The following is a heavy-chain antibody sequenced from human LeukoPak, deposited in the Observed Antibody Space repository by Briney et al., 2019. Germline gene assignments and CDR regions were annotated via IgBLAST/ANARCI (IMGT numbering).Heavy chain of an antibody. J-gene: IGHJ3*02. CDR3: ARGGGAFDI. CDR1: GFTFSNYW. CDR2: INGEGGT. D-gene: IGHD1-26*01. V-gene: IGHV3-74*01. Sequence: GGSLRLSCVASGFTFSNYWMQWVRQAPGKGLVWVSRINGEGGTSYADSVKGRFTISRDNSKNTLYLQMNSLRAEDTAVYHCARGGGAFDIWGQGTMVTVSS.